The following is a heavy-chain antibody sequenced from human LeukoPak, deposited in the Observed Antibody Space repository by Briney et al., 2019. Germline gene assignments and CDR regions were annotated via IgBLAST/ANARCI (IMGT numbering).Heavy chain of an antibody. Sequence: PSETLSLTCTVSGVSISSSNSYWGWIRQPPGKGLEWIGSIYYTGNTYYNASLKSRVTISIDTSKNQISLRLASVTVTDTAMYYCARQTGSGLFTLPGGQGTLVTVSS. J-gene: IGHJ4*02. CDR2: IYYTGNT. D-gene: IGHD3/OR15-3a*01. V-gene: IGHV4-39*01. CDR3: ARQTGSGLFTLP. CDR1: GVSISSSNSY.